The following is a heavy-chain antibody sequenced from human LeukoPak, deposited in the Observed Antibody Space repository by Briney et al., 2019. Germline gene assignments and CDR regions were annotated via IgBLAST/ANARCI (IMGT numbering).Heavy chain of an antibody. J-gene: IGHJ6*02. D-gene: IGHD2-15*01. CDR1: GFTFSSYA. CDR2: ISGSGGST. CDR3: AKSLGYCSGGSCYVERGYYYGMDV. V-gene: IGHV3-23*01. Sequence: GGSLRLSCAASGFTFSSYAMSWVRQAPGKGLEWVSAISGSGGSTYYADYVKGRFTISRDNSKNTLYLQMNSLRAEDTAVYYCAKSLGYCSGGSCYVERGYYYGMDVWGQGTTVTVSS.